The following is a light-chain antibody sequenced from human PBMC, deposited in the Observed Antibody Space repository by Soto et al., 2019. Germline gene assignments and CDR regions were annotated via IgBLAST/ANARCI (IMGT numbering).Light chain of an antibody. CDR3: QQYYRSCT. CDR2: DAS. CDR1: QSVTDW. Sequence: DIQLTQSPSTLSASVGDRVTITCRASQSVTDWLAWYQQKPGKAPKLLIYDASSLHSGVPSRFSGSGSGTEFSLTISSLQPDEFATSSCQQYYRSCTFGQGTKVEIK. J-gene: IGKJ2*02. V-gene: IGKV1-5*01.